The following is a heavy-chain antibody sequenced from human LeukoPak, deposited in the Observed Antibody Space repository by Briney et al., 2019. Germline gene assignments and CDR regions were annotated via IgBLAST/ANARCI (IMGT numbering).Heavy chain of an antibody. V-gene: IGHV4-59*12. J-gene: IGHJ4*02. CDR1: GGSISSYY. D-gene: IGHD3/OR15-3a*01. CDR3: ARGGLANYFDY. Sequence: SETLSLTCTVSGGSISSYYWSGIRQPPGKGLEWIGYIYYSGSTNYNPSLKSRVTISVDKSKNQFSLKLSSVTAADTAVYYCARGGLANYFDYWGQGTLVPVSS. CDR2: IYYSGST.